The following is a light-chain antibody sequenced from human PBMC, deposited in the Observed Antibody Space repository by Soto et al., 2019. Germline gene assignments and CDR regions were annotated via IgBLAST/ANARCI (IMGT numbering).Light chain of an antibody. Sequence: PGASATLSCRASQSLSSNFLAWYQQKPCQPPRLLIYDSSTRATGFPDRFSGSGSGTDCTLTISRLEPEDFAVYYCQLYSRSPRQITFGQGTRLEIK. CDR3: QLYSRSPRQIT. J-gene: IGKJ5*01. V-gene: IGKV3-20*01. CDR2: DSS. CDR1: QSLSSNF.